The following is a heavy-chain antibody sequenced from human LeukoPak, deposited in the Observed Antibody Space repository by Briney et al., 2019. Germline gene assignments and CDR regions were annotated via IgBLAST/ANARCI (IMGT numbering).Heavy chain of an antibody. CDR3: AKDIVPAAIWGFDY. Sequence: GGSLRLSCAASGFTFSCYGMHWVRQAPGKGLEWVAFIRYDGSNKYYADSVKGRFTISRDNSKNTLYLQMNSLRAEDTAVYYCAKDIVPAAIWGFDYWGQGTLVTVSS. CDR2: IRYDGSNK. J-gene: IGHJ4*02. CDR1: GFTFSCYG. V-gene: IGHV3-30*02. D-gene: IGHD2-2*01.